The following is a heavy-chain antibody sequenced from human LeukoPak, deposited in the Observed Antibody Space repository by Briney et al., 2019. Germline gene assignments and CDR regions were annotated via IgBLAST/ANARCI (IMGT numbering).Heavy chain of an antibody. CDR1: GYTFSRYW. CDR2: INEDGSST. CDR3: RTDTFGARDS. J-gene: IGHJ4*02. D-gene: IGHD3-10*01. Sequence: GGSLRLSCAASGYTFSRYWMHWVRQGPGKGLVWVSRINEDGSSTSYAESVRGRFTISRDNAKNTLYLQMNSLRAEDAAVYYCRTDTFGARDSWGQGTLVTVSS. V-gene: IGHV3-74*01.